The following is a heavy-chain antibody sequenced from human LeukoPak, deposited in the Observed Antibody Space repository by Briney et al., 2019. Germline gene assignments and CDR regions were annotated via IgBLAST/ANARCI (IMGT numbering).Heavy chain of an antibody. D-gene: IGHD2-2*01. V-gene: IGHV6-1*01. CDR2: TYYRSTWYN. CDR3: ARDHGTVVPAAMTSEILYYYYGMDV. J-gene: IGHJ6*02. CDR1: GDSVSSNSAA. Sequence: SQTLSLTCALSGDSVSSNSAAWNWIRQSSSRGLEWLVRTYYRSTWYNDYAVAVKSRITINPDTSKNQFSLQLNSVTAEDTAVYYCARDHGTVVPAAMTSEILYYYYGMDVWGQGTTVTVSS.